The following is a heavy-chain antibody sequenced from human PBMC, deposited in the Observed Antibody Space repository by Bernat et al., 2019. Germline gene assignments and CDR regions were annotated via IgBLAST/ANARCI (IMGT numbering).Heavy chain of an antibody. D-gene: IGHD3-22*01. CDR3: ARVPYYDSSPF. V-gene: IGHV3-48*01. J-gene: IGHJ4*02. CDR2: ISSSSSTI. CDR1: GFTFSSYS. Sequence: EVQLVESGGGLVQPVGSLRLSCAASGFTFSSYSMNWVRQAPGKGLEWVSYISSSSSTIYYADSVKGRFTISRDNAKNSLYLQMNSLRAEDTAVYYCARVPYYDSSPFWGQGTLVTVSS.